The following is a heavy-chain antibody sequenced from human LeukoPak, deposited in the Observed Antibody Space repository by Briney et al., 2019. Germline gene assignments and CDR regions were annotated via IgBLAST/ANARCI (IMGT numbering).Heavy chain of an antibody. CDR1: GFTFSDCY. V-gene: IGHV3-11*04. D-gene: IGHD5-12*01. CDR2: ISSSGSTI. CDR3: AKDLTIVATMGAFDY. Sequence: PGGSLRLSCAASGFTFSDCYMSWIRQAPGKGLEWVSYISSSGSTIYYADSVKGRFTISRDNAKNSLYLQMNSLRAEDTAVYYCAKDLTIVATMGAFDYWGQGTLVTVSS. J-gene: IGHJ4*02.